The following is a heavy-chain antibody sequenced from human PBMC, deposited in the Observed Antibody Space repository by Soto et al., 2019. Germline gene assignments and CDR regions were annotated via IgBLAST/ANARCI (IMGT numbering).Heavy chain of an antibody. Sequence: SETLSLTCTASGGSINTAGYYWNWVRHSPGKGLEWIGYIFYSGTTYYNPSLESRLTMSLDKSKNHFSLRLSSVTAADTAYYYCARSFYDLSTATGGHWFDPWGHGTLVTVSS. J-gene: IGHJ5*02. CDR2: IFYSGTT. CDR1: GGSINTAGYY. CDR3: ARSFYDLSTATGGHWFDP. V-gene: IGHV4-31*03. D-gene: IGHD3-9*01.